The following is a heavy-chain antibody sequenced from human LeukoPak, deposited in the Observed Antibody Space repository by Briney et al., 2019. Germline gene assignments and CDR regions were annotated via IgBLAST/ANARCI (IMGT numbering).Heavy chain of an antibody. V-gene: IGHV3-53*01. J-gene: IGHJ3*02. CDR2: ISSGGTT. D-gene: IGHD3-22*01. Sequence: GGSLRLSCAASGVTVSSNYMNWVRQAPGKGLEWVSVISSGGTTYYADSVKGRFTISRDNPKNTLYLQMNSLRAEDTAVYYCARDSSYYDSSALDAFDIWGQGTMVTVSS. CDR3: ARDSSYYDSSALDAFDI. CDR1: GVTVSSNY.